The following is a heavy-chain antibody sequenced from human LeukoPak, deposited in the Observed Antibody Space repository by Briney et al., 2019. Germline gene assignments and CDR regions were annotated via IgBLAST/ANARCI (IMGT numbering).Heavy chain of an antibody. Sequence: GGSLRLSCAASGFTFSSYEMDWVRRAPEKGLEWISYISSSGGYMYADSVKGRFTIPRDNAKNSLYLQMNSLRAEDTGVYYCARHNGWYDYWGQGTLVTVSS. J-gene: IGHJ4*02. V-gene: IGHV3-48*03. CDR1: GFTFSSYE. CDR2: ISSSGGYM. CDR3: ARHNGWYDY. D-gene: IGHD6-19*01.